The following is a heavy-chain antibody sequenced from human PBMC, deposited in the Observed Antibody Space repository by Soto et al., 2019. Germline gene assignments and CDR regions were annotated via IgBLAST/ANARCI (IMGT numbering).Heavy chain of an antibody. Sequence: QVQLQESGPGLVKPSQTLSLTCTVSGGSISSGGYYWTWIRQHPEKGLEWIGYIYYSGSTYYNPSLMSRLTISVDTSMNQFSLKLNSVTAADTAVYYCARVNPQAQLYFDSWSQGTLVTVSS. V-gene: IGHV4-31*03. CDR1: GGSISSGGYY. CDR3: ARVNPQAQLYFDS. J-gene: IGHJ4*02. D-gene: IGHD1-1*01. CDR2: IYYSGST.